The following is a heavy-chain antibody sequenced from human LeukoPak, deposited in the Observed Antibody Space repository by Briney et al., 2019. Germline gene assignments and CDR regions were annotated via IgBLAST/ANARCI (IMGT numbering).Heavy chain of an antibody. D-gene: IGHD4-4*01. CDR2: IWYDGSNK. Sequence: GRSLRLSCAASGFTFSSYGMPWVRQAPGKGLEWVAVIWYDGSNKYYADSVKGRFTISRDNSKNTLYLQMNSLRAEDTAVYYCARDPSLRVTLDYWGQGTLVTVSS. J-gene: IGHJ4*02. CDR1: GFTFSSYG. V-gene: IGHV3-33*01. CDR3: ARDPSLRVTLDY.